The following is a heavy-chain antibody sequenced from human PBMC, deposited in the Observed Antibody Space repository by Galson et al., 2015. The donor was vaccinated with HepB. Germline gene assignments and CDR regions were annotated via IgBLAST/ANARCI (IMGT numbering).Heavy chain of an antibody. CDR1: GFTFSTYW. CDR2: INSDGSST. J-gene: IGHJ4*02. V-gene: IGHV3-74*01. D-gene: IGHD6-13*01. CDR3: VRGTTDPSSWYMKWDY. Sequence: SLRLSCAASGFTFSTYWMHWVRQAPGKGLVWVSRINSDGSSTAYADSVKGRFTISRDNAKSTLYVQMNSLRAEDTAVYYCVRGTTDPSSWYMKWDYWGQGTLVTVSS.